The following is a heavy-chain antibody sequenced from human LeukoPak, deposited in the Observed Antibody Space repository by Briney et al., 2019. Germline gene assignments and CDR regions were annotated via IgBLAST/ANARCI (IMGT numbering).Heavy chain of an antibody. Sequence: SETLSLTCTVSGGSISSYYWSWIRQPAAQGLEWIGRIYTSGSNNYNPSLKSRVTMSVDTSKNQFSLKLSSVTAADTAVYYCASTIFGVVNGGFDPWGQGTLVTVSS. CDR3: ASTIFGVVNGGFDP. J-gene: IGHJ5*02. CDR2: IYTSGSN. V-gene: IGHV4-4*07. CDR1: GGSISSYY. D-gene: IGHD3-3*01.